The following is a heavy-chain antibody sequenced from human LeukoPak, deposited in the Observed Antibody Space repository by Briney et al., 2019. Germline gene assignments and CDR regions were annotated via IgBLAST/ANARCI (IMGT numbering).Heavy chain of an antibody. CDR1: GFTFSSYG. CDR3: AKSKLMAPKEGGRPFDY. J-gene: IGHJ4*02. Sequence: GGSLRLSCAASGFTFSSYGMSWVRQAPGKGLEWVSAISGSGGSTYYADSVKGRFTISRDNSKNTLYLQMNSLRAEDTAVYYCAKSKLMAPKEGGRPFDYWGQGTLVTVSS. D-gene: IGHD5-24*01. CDR2: ISGSGGST. V-gene: IGHV3-23*01.